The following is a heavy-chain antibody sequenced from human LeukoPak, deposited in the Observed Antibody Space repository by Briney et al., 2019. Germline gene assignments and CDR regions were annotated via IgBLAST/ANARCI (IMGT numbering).Heavy chain of an antibody. CDR3: TRGGWSYDY. J-gene: IGHJ4*02. V-gene: IGHV4-59*01. CDR2: IHYSGST. CDR1: GGSISYYY. D-gene: IGHD2-15*01. Sequence: SETLSLTCTVSGGSISYYYWSWIRQPSGKGLEWIGYIHYSGSTNYSPSLKSRVTISVDTSKNRFSLKLNSVTAADTAVYYCTRGGWSYDYWGQGTLVTVSS.